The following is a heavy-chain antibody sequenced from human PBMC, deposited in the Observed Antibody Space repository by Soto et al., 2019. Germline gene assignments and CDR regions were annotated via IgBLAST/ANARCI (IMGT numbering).Heavy chain of an antibody. Sequence: GGSLRLSCAASGFTFSSYDMHWVRQAPGKGLEWVGDIWYNGSNKNYADSVKGRFTISRDNAKNTLYPQINSLRADDTAVYYCARDYIGWRRFGYSYGQFDYWGQGTLVTVSS. D-gene: IGHD5-18*01. CDR1: GFTFSSYD. V-gene: IGHV3-33*01. J-gene: IGHJ4*02. CDR2: IWYNGSNK. CDR3: ARDYIGWRRFGYSYGQFDY.